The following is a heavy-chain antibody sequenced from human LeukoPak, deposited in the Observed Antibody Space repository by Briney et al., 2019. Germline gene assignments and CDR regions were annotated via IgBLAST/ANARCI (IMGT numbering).Heavy chain of an antibody. CDR1: GFTFSSYA. Sequence: GGSLRLSCAASGFTFSSYAMSWVRQAPGKGLEWGSGISGSGGTTYYADSVKGRFTLSRDSSKNTPSLQMNSLRAEDTAVYYCAKRAYSGSYYAAFDIWGQGTVVTVSS. D-gene: IGHD1-26*01. CDR2: ISGSGGTT. CDR3: AKRAYSGSYYAAFDI. V-gene: IGHV3-23*01. J-gene: IGHJ3*02.